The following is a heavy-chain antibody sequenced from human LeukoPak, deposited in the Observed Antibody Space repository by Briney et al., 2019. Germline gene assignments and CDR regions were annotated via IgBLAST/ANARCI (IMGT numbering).Heavy chain of an antibody. Sequence: PGGSLRLSCAASGFTFSSYWMSWVRQAPGKGLEWVANIKQDGSEKYYVDSVKGRFTISRDNAKNSLYLQMNSLRAEDTAVYYCARSFPVYYDFWSGFNDAFDIWGQGTMVTVSS. V-gene: IGHV3-7*01. CDR3: ARSFPVYYDFWSGFNDAFDI. D-gene: IGHD3-3*01. CDR1: GFTFSSYW. CDR2: IKQDGSEK. J-gene: IGHJ3*02.